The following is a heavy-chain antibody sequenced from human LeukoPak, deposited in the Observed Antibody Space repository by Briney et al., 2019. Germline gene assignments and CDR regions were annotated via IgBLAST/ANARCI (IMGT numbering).Heavy chain of an antibody. J-gene: IGHJ4*02. CDR1: GFTFSSYA. V-gene: IGHV3-23*01. CDR3: AKATGYLL. Sequence: GGSLRLSCAASGFTFSSYAMSWVRQAPGKGLEWVSTISNSGGTTYYADSVKGRCTISRDDSENTLYLQMNSLRAEDTAVYYCAKATGYLLWGQGTLVTVSS. D-gene: IGHD1-14*01. CDR2: ISNSGGTT.